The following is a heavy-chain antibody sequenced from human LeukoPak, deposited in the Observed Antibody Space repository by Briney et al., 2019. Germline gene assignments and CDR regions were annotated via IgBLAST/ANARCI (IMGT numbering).Heavy chain of an antibody. Sequence: GASVKVSCKASGYTFTSYGISWVRQAPGQGLEWMGIINPSGGSTSYAQKFQGRVTMTRDTSTSTVYMELSSLRSEDTAVYYCARDADSSWSVADFDYWGQGTLVTVSS. CDR1: GYTFTSYG. CDR3: ARDADSSWSVADFDY. V-gene: IGHV1-46*01. J-gene: IGHJ4*02. D-gene: IGHD6-13*01. CDR2: INPSGGST.